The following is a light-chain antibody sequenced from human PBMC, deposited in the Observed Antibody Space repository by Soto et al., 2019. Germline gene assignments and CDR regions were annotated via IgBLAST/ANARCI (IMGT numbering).Light chain of an antibody. CDR3: QQYSSYPRT. J-gene: IGKJ5*01. V-gene: IGKV1D-16*01. CDR2: TAS. CDR1: QGISTF. Sequence: DIQLTQSPSSLSASVGDRVTITCRASQGISTFLARYQQKPGKAPKSLIKTASTLQSGVPSRFSGSGSETDFTLTISSLQPEDFATYYCQQYSSYPRTFGQGTRLEVK.